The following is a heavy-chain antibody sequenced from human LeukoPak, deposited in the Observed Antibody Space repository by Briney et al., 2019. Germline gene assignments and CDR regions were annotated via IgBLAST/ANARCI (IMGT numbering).Heavy chain of an antibody. Sequence: PSQTLSLTCTVSGGSISSGSYYWSWIRQPAGKGLEWIGRIYTSGSTNYNPSLKSRVTISVDTSKNQFSLKLSSVTAADTAVYYCAIPLVDYGDYTEGYWGQGTLVTVSS. CDR2: IYTSGST. CDR3: AIPLVDYGDYTEGY. V-gene: IGHV4-61*02. CDR1: GGSISSGSYY. J-gene: IGHJ4*02. D-gene: IGHD4-17*01.